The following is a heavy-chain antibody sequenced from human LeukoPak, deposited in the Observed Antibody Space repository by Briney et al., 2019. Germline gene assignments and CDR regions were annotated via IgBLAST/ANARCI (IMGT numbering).Heavy chain of an antibody. CDR3: ARPTRSAANDY. D-gene: IGHD6-13*01. Sequence: GGSLRLSCAASGFIFSSYWMSWVRQAPGKGLEWLANIKQDGSEKYYVDSVKGRFTISRDNAKNSLYLLMNSLRAEDTAVYYCARPTRSAANDYWGQGTLVTVSS. CDR2: IKQDGSEK. CDR1: GFIFSSYW. J-gene: IGHJ4*02. V-gene: IGHV3-7*01.